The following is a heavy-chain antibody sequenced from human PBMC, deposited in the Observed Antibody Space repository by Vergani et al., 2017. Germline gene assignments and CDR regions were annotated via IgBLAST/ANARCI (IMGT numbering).Heavy chain of an antibody. D-gene: IGHD5-18*01. CDR3: ARASHGYSYGYFDY. V-gene: IGHV3-11*05. CDR2: ISSSSSYT. J-gene: IGHJ4*02. CDR1: GFTVSSNY. Sequence: VPLVQSGGGLIQPGGSLRLSCAPSGFTVSSNYMSWVRQAPGKGLEWVSYISSSSSYTNYADSVKGRFTISRDNAKNSLYLQMNSLRAEDTAVYYCARASHGYSYGYFDYWGQGTLVTVSS.